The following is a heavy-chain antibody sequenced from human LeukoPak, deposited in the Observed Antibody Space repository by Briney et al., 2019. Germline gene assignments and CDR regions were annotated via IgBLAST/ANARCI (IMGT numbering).Heavy chain of an antibody. CDR1: GGSIRSYY. Sequence: SETLSLTCTVSGGSIRSYYWSWIRQPPGKGLEWIGYVFYSGSTTYNPSLKRRVTMSVDTSKNQFSLQLNSVTPEDTAVYYCARGRYTMVRGVIGRDTDYYYYSYMDVWGKGTTVTISS. CDR3: ARGRYTMVRGVIGRDTDYYYYSYMDV. J-gene: IGHJ6*03. D-gene: IGHD3-10*01. V-gene: IGHV4-59*12. CDR2: VFYSGST.